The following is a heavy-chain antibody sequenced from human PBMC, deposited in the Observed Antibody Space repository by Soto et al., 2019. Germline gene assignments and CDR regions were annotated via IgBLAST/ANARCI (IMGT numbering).Heavy chain of an antibody. CDR2: ISYDGNNK. J-gene: IGHJ4*02. CDR3: AKDKLNSHDSSAYPDY. D-gene: IGHD3-22*01. CDR1: GFTFSSYG. V-gene: IGHV3-30*18. Sequence: QVQLVESGGGVVQPGRSLRLSCAASGFTFSSYGMHWVRQAPGKGLEWVAVISYDGNNKYYADSVKGRCTISRDNSKNTLYLQMNSLRTEDTAVYYCAKDKLNSHDSSAYPDYWGQGTLVTVSS.